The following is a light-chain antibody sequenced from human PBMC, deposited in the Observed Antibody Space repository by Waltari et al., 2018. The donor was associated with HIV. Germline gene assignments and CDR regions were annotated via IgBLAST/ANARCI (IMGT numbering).Light chain of an antibody. J-gene: IGLJ3*02. CDR2: DNN. V-gene: IGLV1-44*01. CDR1: NSNIGIYT. CDR3: AAWDDRLDGPWV. Sequence: QSVLTQPPSASGAPGQTVTISCSGSNSNIGIYTVNWYQQFPGTAPKLLIYDNNQRPAGGPDRFSGSKSGTSASLAIRGVQSEDEADYYCAAWDDRLDGPWVFGGGTKLTVL.